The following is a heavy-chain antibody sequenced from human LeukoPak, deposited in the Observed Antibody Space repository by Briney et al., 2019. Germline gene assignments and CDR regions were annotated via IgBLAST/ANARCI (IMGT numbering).Heavy chain of an antibody. V-gene: IGHV4-59*01. CDR2: IYYSGST. Sequence: SETLSLTFTVSGGSISSYYWSWIRQPPGKGLEWIGYIYYSGSTNYNPSLKSRVTISVDTSKNQFSLKLSSVTAADTAVYYCARTTHDSPYQRPGVNFDYWGQGTLVTVSS. J-gene: IGHJ4*02. D-gene: IGHD1-1*01. CDR1: GGSISSYY. CDR3: ARTTHDSPYQRPGVNFDY.